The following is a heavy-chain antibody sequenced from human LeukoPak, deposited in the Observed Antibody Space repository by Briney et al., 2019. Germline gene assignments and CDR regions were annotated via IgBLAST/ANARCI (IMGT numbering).Heavy chain of an antibody. V-gene: IGHV5-51*01. CDR1: GYSFTTYW. Sequence: GESLQISCKGSGYSFTTYWIGWVRQLPGKGLEWMAIIYPANSDTRYSPSFQGQVTISADKSISTAYLQWSSLKASDTAMYYCARPACSSTSCYLYFQYWGQGTLVTVSS. CDR2: IYPANSDT. J-gene: IGHJ1*01. CDR3: ARPACSSTSCYLYFQY. D-gene: IGHD2-2*01.